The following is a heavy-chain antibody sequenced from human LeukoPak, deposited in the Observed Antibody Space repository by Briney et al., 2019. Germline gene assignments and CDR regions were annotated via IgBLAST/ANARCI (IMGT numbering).Heavy chain of an antibody. V-gene: IGHV3-23*01. D-gene: IGHD2-2*01. CDR3: AKYCSSTSCQDY. CDR2: ISGSGGST. CDR1: GFPFSSYA. Sequence: GGSLRLSCAASGFPFSSYAMSWVRQAPGKGLEWVSPISGSGGSTYYADAVKGRFTISRDNSQNTLYLQMNSLRAEDTAVYYCAKYCSSTSCQDYWGQGTLVTVSS. J-gene: IGHJ4*02.